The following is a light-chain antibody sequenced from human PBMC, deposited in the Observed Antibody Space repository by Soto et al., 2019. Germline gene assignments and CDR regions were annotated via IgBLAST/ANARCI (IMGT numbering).Light chain of an antibody. V-gene: IGKV3D-20*02. CDR3: QQRNSWPPTFT. J-gene: IGKJ5*01. CDR1: QSVSRNY. CDR2: GAS. Sequence: EIVLTQSPGTLSLSPGERATLSCRASQSVSRNYLVWYQQKPGQAPRLLIYGASGRATGIPDRFSGSGSGTDFTLTISSLEPEDFAVYYCQQRNSWPPTFTFSQGTRLEIK.